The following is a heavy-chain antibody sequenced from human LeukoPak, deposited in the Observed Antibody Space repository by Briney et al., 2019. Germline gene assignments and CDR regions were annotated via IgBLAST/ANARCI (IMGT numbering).Heavy chain of an antibody. CDR3: AREGAELGTFDY. V-gene: IGHV4-59*01. D-gene: IGHD7-27*01. CDR1: GGSISSYY. CDR2: IYYSGST. Sequence: SETLSLTCTVSGGSISSYYWSWIRQPPGKGLEWIGYIYYSGSTNYNPSLKSRVTISVDTSKNQFSLKLSSVTTADTAVYYCAREGAELGTFDYWGQGTLVTVSS. J-gene: IGHJ4*02.